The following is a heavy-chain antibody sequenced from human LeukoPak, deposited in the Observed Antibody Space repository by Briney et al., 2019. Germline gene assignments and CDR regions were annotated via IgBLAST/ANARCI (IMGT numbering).Heavy chain of an antibody. V-gene: IGHV4-59*08. Sequence: SETLSLTCNVSGGSISSYQWSWIRQPPGKGLEWIGYIYYSGSTNYNLSLKSRVTISVDTSRNQFSLNLSSVTAADTAVYYCARHQGGTYYYDAFDIWGQGTMVTVSS. CDR3: ARHQGGTYYYDAFDI. D-gene: IGHD1-26*01. CDR2: IYYSGST. J-gene: IGHJ3*02. CDR1: GGSISSYQ.